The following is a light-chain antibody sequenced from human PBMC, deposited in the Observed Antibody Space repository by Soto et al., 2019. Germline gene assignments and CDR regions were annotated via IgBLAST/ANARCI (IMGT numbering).Light chain of an antibody. V-gene: IGLV1-40*01. CDR1: SSNIGAGFD. J-gene: IGLJ2*01. CDR2: DNT. Sequence: QSLLTQPPSVSGAPGQRVTISCTGTSSNIGAGFDVHWYQKVPGTAPKLLIFDNTNRPSGVSDRFSASRSGTSASLAITGLQAGDEADYFCQSYDSSLSGSVVFGGGTQLTVL. CDR3: QSYDSSLSGSVV.